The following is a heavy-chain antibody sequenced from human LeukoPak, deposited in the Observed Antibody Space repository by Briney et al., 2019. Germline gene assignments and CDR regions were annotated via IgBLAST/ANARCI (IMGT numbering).Heavy chain of an antibody. V-gene: IGHV4-34*01. D-gene: IGHD6-19*01. CDR3: ARPGYSSGWSPSRTYAFDI. Sequence: SQTLSLTCAVYGGSFSGYYWSWIRQPPGKGLEWIGVINHSGSTNYNPSLKSRVTISVDTSKNQFSLKLSSVTAADTAVYYCARPGYSSGWSPSRTYAFDIWGQGTMVTVSS. CDR2: INHSGST. J-gene: IGHJ3*02. CDR1: GGSFSGYY.